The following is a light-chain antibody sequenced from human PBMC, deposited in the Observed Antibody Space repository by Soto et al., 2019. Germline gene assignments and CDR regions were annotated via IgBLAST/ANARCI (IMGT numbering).Light chain of an antibody. Sequence: EIVMTQSPATLSVSPGERATLSCRASQSVSNNLAWYQQKPGQAPRLLIYGASTRATNIPARFSGSGSGTEFTLTISSLQSEDFAVYYCQQYNDWPPRGTFGQGTKWIS. CDR3: QQYNDWPPRGT. CDR1: QSVSNN. V-gene: IGKV3-15*01. CDR2: GAS. J-gene: IGKJ1*01.